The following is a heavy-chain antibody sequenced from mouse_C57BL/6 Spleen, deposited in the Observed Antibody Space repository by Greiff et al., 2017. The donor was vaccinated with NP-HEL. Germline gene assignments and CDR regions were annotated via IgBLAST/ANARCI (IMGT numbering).Heavy chain of an antibody. D-gene: IGHD3-3*01. Sequence: QVQLQQSGAELVKPGASVKLSCKASGYTFTEYTIHWVKQRSGQGLEWIGWFYPGSGSIKYNEKFKDKATLTADKSSSTVYMELSRLTSEDSAVYLGARNEEGWDYFGYWGKGTTLTVSS. CDR2: FYPGSGSI. J-gene: IGHJ2*01. CDR1: GYTFTEYT. CDR3: ARNEEGWDYFGY. V-gene: IGHV1-62-2*01.